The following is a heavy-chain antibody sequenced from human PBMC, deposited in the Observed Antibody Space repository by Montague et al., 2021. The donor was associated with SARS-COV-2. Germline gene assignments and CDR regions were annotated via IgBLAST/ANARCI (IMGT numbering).Heavy chain of an antibody. CDR3: ARIPYDILTGYYSGFDY. V-gene: IGHV2-70*01. D-gene: IGHD3-9*01. CDR1: GFSLSTSGMC. Sequence: PALVKPTQTLTLTCTFSGFSLSTSGMCVSWIRQPPGKALEWLALIDWDDDKYYSTSLKTRLTISKDTSKNQVVLTMTNMDPVDTATYYCARIPYDILTGYYSGFDYWGQGTLVTGSS. J-gene: IGHJ4*02. CDR2: IDWDDDK.